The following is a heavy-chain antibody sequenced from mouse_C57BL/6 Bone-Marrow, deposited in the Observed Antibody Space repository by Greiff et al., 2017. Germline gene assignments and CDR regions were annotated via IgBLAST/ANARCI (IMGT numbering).Heavy chain of an antibody. D-gene: IGHD2-12*01. Sequence: EVQLQQSGPELVKPGASVKISCTASGFSFTDYNMNWVKQSTGKSLEWIGVINPNYGTTSYNQKFKGKATLTVDQSSSTAYMQLNSLTSEDSAVYDCARSSIYSWFAYWGQGTLVTVSA. CDR1: GFSFTDYN. CDR2: INPNYGTT. CDR3: ARSSIYSWFAY. V-gene: IGHV1-39*01. J-gene: IGHJ3*01.